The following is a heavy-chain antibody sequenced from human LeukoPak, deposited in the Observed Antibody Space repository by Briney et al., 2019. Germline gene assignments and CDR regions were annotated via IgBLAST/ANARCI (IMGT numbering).Heavy chain of an antibody. CDR1: GFTVSSNY. D-gene: IGHD2-2*01. Sequence: GGSLRLSWAVSGFTVSSNYMSWVRQAPGKGLEWVSGMYSGGSAYYADSLKGRFTISRDNSKNTMYLQMNSLTAEDTAVYFCARAIPSQLLKGYFDYWGQGTLVTVSS. CDR2: MYSGGSA. J-gene: IGHJ4*02. V-gene: IGHV3-53*01. CDR3: ARAIPSQLLKGYFDY.